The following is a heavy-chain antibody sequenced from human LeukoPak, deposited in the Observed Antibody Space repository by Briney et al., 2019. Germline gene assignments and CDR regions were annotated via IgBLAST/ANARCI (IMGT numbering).Heavy chain of an antibody. J-gene: IGHJ4*02. CDR2: ISSSSSYI. CDR3: ARDPAYYYDSSGYPFDY. CDR1: GFTFSSYS. Sequence: GGSLRLSCAASGFTFSSYSMNWVRQAPGKGLEWVSSISSSSSYIYYADSVKGRFTISRDNAKNSLYLQMNSLGAEDTAVYYCARDPAYYYDSSGYPFDYWGQGTLVTVSS. D-gene: IGHD3-22*01. V-gene: IGHV3-21*01.